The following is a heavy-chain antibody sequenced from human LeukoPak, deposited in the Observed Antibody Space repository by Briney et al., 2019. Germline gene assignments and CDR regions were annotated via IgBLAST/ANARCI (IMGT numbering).Heavy chain of an antibody. Sequence: SVKVSCKASGGTFSNYAISWVRQAPGQGLEWMGGIMPIFGTGKNAQKFQGRVTITADESTSTAYMELSSLRSEDTAVYYCAREARSYYDSSADYWGQGTRVTVSS. CDR2: IMPIFGTG. V-gene: IGHV1-69*13. D-gene: IGHD3-22*01. CDR3: AREARSYYDSSADY. J-gene: IGHJ4*02. CDR1: GGTFSNYA.